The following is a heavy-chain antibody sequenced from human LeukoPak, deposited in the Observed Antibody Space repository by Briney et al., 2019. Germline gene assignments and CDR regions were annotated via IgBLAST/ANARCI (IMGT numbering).Heavy chain of an antibody. CDR3: ARGGVVPAAISDY. CDR1: GGSISSYY. CDR2: IYYSGST. Sequence: SETLSLTCTVSGGSISSYYWSWIRQPPGKRLEWIGYIYYSGSTNYNPSLKSRVTISVDTSKNQFSLKLSSVTAADTAVYYCARGGVVPAAISDYWGQGTLVTVSS. D-gene: IGHD2-2*01. V-gene: IGHV4-59*01. J-gene: IGHJ4*02.